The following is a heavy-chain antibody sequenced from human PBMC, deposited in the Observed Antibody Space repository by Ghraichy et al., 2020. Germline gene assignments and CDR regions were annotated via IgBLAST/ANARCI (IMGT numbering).Heavy chain of an antibody. CDR3: AAPSLL. Sequence: GGSLRLSCATSGFTFSNAWMSWARQVPGKGLEWVGRIKPKASGGAADYAAPVRGRFTISRDDSQNMLYLEMNSLKTEDTAVYYCAAPSLLWGRGTLVTVSS. CDR1: GFTFSNAW. J-gene: IGHJ2*01. CDR2: IKPKASGGAA. V-gene: IGHV3-15*01. D-gene: IGHD3-16*02.